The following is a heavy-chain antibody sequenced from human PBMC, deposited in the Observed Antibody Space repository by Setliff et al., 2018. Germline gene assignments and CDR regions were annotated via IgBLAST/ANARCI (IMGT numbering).Heavy chain of an antibody. V-gene: IGHV1-46*03. Sequence: ASVKVSCKASGYTLTNYYMHWVRQAPGQGLEWMGIINPSGGLTRYAQKFQGRVTMTSDTSTSTMYMEVISLRSEDTAVYFCARDRFYNSWSGTSITAPHDAFDIWGQGTMVTVSS. D-gene: IGHD3-3*01. CDR2: INPSGGLT. CDR1: GYTLTNYY. J-gene: IGHJ3*02. CDR3: ARDRFYNSWSGTSITAPHDAFDI.